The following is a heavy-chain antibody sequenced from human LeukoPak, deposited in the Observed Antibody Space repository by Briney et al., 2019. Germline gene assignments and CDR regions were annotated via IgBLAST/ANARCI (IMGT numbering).Heavy chain of an antibody. D-gene: IGHD1-26*01. V-gene: IGHV1-2*02. CDR2: VNPNSGGT. J-gene: IGHJ4*02. Sequence: ASVKVSCKASGYTFTGYYMHWVRQAPGQELEWMGWVNPNSGGTNYAQKFQGRVTMTRDTSISTAYMELSRLRSDDTAVYYCARGRAVGATTMGDYWGQGTLVTVSS. CDR1: GYTFTGYY. CDR3: ARGRAVGATTMGDY.